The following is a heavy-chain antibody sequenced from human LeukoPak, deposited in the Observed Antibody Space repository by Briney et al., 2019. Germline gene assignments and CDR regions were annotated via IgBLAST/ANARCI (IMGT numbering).Heavy chain of an antibody. D-gene: IGHD2/OR15-2a*01. Sequence: SETLSLTCTVSGGSISSSSYYWGWIRQPPGKGLEWIGSIYTSGSTNYNPSLKSRVTMSVDTSKNQFSLKLSSVTAADTAVYYCARVLRSDVYYFDYWGQGTLVTVSS. CDR3: ARVLRSDVYYFDY. V-gene: IGHV4-39*07. CDR2: IYTSGST. J-gene: IGHJ4*02. CDR1: GGSISSSSYY.